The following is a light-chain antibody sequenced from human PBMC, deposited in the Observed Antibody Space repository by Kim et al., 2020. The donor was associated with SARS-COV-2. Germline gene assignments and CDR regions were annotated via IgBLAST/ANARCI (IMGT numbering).Light chain of an antibody. CDR2: DAS. V-gene: IGKV3-20*01. CDR3: HHFDNSLYT. Sequence: LSPGERATLSCRASQSVSGSYFGWYQQKPGQPPRLLIYDASTRAVGIPDRFSGSGSGTLFTLTISRLEPEDFAVYYCHHFDNSLYTFGQGTKLEI. CDR1: QSVSGSY. J-gene: IGKJ2*01.